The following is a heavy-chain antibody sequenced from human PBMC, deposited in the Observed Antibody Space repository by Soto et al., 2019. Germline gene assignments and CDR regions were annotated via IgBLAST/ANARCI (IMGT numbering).Heavy chain of an antibody. CDR1: GGTFSSYA. CDR3: ASLVVGLWVMDV. V-gene: IGHV1-69*01. CDR2: IIPIFGTA. Sequence: QVQLVQSGAEVKKPGSSVKVSCKASGGTFSSYAISWVRQAPGQGLERMGGIIPIFGTANYAQKFQGRVTIPADDSTSTAYMELSSLRSEDTAVYYCASLVVGLWVMDVWGQGTTVTVSS. D-gene: IGHD2-15*01. J-gene: IGHJ6*02.